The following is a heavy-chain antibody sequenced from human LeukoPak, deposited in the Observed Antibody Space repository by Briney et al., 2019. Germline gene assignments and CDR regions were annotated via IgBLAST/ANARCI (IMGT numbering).Heavy chain of an antibody. Sequence: PGGCLRHSCAASELTPCSNYMSWIRPAPGRGLWRGSFIYSGVSTYYADSVWGRFVISTDNSKKTLYLQMNSLRAEDTAVYYCARRGGSYSHSYDYWGQGTLVTVSS. CDR2: IYSGVST. CDR3: ARRGGSYSHSYDY. CDR1: ELTPCSNY. J-gene: IGHJ4*02. V-gene: IGHV3-53*01. D-gene: IGHD2-15*01.